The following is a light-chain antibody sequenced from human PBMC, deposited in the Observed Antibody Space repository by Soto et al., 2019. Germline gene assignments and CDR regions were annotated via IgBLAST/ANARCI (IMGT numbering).Light chain of an antibody. J-gene: IGKJ2*01. CDR3: QHGHNWPLT. CDR2: GAS. V-gene: IGKV3-15*01. CDR1: QSISSE. Sequence: EIVMTQSPATLSVSPGESATLSCRASQSISSELAWYQQKPGQPPRLLIYGASTRATGVPARFTGSGYGSDFTLTIRWLQSEDFAVYYCQHGHNWPLTFVQGTRLEI.